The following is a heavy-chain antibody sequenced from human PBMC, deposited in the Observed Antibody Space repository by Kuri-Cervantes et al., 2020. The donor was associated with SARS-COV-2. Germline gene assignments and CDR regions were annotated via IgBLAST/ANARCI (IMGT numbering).Heavy chain of an antibody. V-gene: IGHV3-7*01. CDR1: GFTFSDYY. Sequence: GGSLRLSCAASGFTFSDYYMSWIRQAPGKGLEWLANIKQDGSEQYYMDSVKSRFTISRDNAKNSLYMQMNSLRAEDTAVYYCAATGHSSTYYYFDYWGLGTLVTVSS. D-gene: IGHD2-2*01. CDR2: IKQDGSEQ. J-gene: IGHJ4*02. CDR3: AATGHSSTYYYFDY.